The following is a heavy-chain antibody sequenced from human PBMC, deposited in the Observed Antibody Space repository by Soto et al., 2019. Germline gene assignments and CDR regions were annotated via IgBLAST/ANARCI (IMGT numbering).Heavy chain of an antibody. J-gene: IGHJ4*02. Sequence: QVQLQESGPGLVKPSGTLSLTCAVSGGSISSSNWWRWVRQPPGKGLEWIGEIYHSGSTNYNPSLESRVTISVDKSKNQFSLKLSSVTAADTAAYDCAREVIGPDSSRGYGGDYWGQGTLLTVSS. V-gene: IGHV4-4*02. CDR1: GGSISSSNW. CDR3: AREVIGPDSSRGYGGDY. D-gene: IGHD6-13*01. CDR2: IYHSGST.